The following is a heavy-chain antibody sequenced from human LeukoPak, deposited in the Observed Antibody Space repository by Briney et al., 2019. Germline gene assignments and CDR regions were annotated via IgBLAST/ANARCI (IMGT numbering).Heavy chain of an antibody. D-gene: IGHD1-1*01. J-gene: IGHJ3*02. Sequence: GGSLRLSCAASGFTFRNHEINWVRQAPGKALEWVSYISGRGDRAEYADSVKGRFSISRDNVKNSVNVLMNNLRAEDTAVYYCARVEATYNNIRGDAFDIWGQGTMVTVSS. CDR1: GFTFRNHE. CDR3: ARVEATYNNIRGDAFDI. CDR2: ISGRGDRA. V-gene: IGHV3-48*03.